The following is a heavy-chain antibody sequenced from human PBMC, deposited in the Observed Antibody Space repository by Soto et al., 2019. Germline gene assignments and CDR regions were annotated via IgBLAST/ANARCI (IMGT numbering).Heavy chain of an antibody. Sequence: SETLSLTCAVYGGSFSGYYWSWIRQPPGKGLEWIGEINHSGSTNYNPSLKSRVTISVDTSKNQFSLKLSSVTAADTAVYYCARGRYYDRYFDYWGQGTLVTVSS. CDR1: GGSFSGYY. V-gene: IGHV4-34*01. J-gene: IGHJ4*02. CDR3: ARGRYYDRYFDY. D-gene: IGHD3-22*01. CDR2: INHSGST.